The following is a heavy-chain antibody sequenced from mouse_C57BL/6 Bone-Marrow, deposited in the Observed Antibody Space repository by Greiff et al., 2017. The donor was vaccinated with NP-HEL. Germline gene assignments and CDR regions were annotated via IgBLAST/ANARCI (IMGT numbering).Heavy chain of an antibody. CDR2: ISNGGGST. D-gene: IGHD2-5*01. CDR3: ARQGALYSNLYAMDY. CDR1: GFTFSDYY. J-gene: IGHJ4*01. Sequence: EVQRVESGGGLVQPGGSLKLSCAASGFTFSDYYMYWVRQTPEKRLEWVAYISNGGGSTYYPDTVKGRFTISRDNAKNTLYLQMSRLKSEDTAMYYCARQGALYSNLYAMDYWGQGTSVTVSS. V-gene: IGHV5-12*01.